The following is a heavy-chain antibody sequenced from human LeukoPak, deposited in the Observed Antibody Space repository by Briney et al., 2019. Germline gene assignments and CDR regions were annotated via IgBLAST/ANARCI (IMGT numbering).Heavy chain of an antibody. CDR3: VKDPYSSSSGGPYAMDV. J-gene: IGHJ6*02. Sequence: PGGSLRLSCAASGFTFSSYAMSWGRQDPGKGLEWVSAISSSGGWTYYADSVKGRFTISRDNSKNTLYLQMNSLGVEDTAVYYCVKDPYSSSSGGPYAMDVWGQGTTVTVSS. V-gene: IGHV3-23*01. CDR1: GFTFSSYA. CDR2: ISSSGGWT. D-gene: IGHD6-6*01.